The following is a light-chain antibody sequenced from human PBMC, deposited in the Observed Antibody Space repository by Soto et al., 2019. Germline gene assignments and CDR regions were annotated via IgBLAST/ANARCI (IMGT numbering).Light chain of an antibody. CDR2: GAS. J-gene: IGKJ4*01. CDR1: QSVSSN. Sequence: EIVMTQSPATLSVSPGERATLSCRASQSVSSNLAWYQQQPGQAPRLLIYGASTRATGIPARFSGSGSSTEFTPTISSLLSEDFAVDYCQQYNNWPPLTFGGGTKVEIK. V-gene: IGKV3-15*01. CDR3: QQYNNWPPLT.